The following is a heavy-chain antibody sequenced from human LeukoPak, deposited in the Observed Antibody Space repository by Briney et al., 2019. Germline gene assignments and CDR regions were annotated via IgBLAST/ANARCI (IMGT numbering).Heavy chain of an antibody. V-gene: IGHV4-4*07. CDR3: ARGSWRQLVYPRFDY. J-gene: IGHJ4*02. D-gene: IGHD6-6*01. CDR1: GGSISSYY. CDR2: IYTSGST. Sequence: KPSETLSLTCTVSGGSISSYYWSWIRQPAGKGLEWIGRIYTSGSTNYNPSLKSRVTMSVDTSKNQFSLKLSSVTAADTAVYYCARGSWRQLVYPRFDYWGQGTLVTVSS.